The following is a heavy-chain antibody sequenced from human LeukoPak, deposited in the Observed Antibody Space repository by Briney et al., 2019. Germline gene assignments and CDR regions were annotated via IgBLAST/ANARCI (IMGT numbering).Heavy chain of an antibody. CDR3: AREATVVVITTSSLDPYYFDY. CDR1: GYTFTSYG. D-gene: IGHD3-22*01. CDR2: MNPYSDNT. Sequence: ASVKVSCKTSGYTFTSYGINWVRQVPGQGLEWMAWMNPYSDNTGYLQKFRGRLTMTRDISIGTAYMELSSLGSEDTAVYYCAREATVVVITTSSLDPYYFDYWGQGTLVTVSS. J-gene: IGHJ4*02. V-gene: IGHV1-8*01.